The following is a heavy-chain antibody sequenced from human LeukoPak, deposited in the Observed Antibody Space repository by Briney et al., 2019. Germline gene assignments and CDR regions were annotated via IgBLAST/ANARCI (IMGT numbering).Heavy chain of an antibody. CDR2: ISYDGSNK. CDR1: GFTFSSYG. J-gene: IGHJ4*02. V-gene: IGHV3-30*03. CDR3: ARAPPTYYYDSRDY. D-gene: IGHD3-22*01. Sequence: GGSLRPSCAASGFTFSSYGMHWVRQAPGKGLEWVAVISYDGSNKYYADSVKGRFTISRDNSKNTLYLQMNSLRAEDTAVYYCARAPPTYYYDSRDYWGQGTLVTVSS.